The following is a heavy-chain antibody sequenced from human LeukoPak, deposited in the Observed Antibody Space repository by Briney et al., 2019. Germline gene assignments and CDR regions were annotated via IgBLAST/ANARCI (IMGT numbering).Heavy chain of an antibody. CDR2: IYHSGST. CDR1: GGSISSSNW. J-gene: IGHJ4*02. Sequence: PSETLSLTCAVSGGSISSSNWWSWVRQPPGKGLEWIGEIYHSGSTNYNPSLKSRVTISVDKSKNQFSLKLSSETAADTAVYYCARGGYYDSSGHDYWGQGTLVTVSS. CDR3: ARGGYYDSSGHDY. D-gene: IGHD3-22*01. V-gene: IGHV4-4*02.